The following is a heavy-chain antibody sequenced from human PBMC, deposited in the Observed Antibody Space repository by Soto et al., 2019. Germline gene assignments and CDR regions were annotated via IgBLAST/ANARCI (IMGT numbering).Heavy chain of an antibody. CDR3: ARDVGATDY. D-gene: IGHD1-26*01. CDR1: GYTFTSYA. V-gene: IGHV1-3*01. CDR2: INAGNGNT. Sequence: QVQLVQSGAEVKKPGASVKVSCKASGYTFTSYAMHWVRQAPGQRLEWMGWINAGNGNTKYSQKFQGRVTITRDTSWSTANMGLSSLRSEDTALYYWARDVGATDYWGQGTLVPVTP. J-gene: IGHJ4*02.